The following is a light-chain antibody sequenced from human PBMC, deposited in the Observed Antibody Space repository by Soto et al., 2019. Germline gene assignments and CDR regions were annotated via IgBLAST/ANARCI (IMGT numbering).Light chain of an antibody. J-gene: IGLJ2*01. CDR3: SSCTSSNTVV. V-gene: IGLV2-14*01. CDR1: SSDVGGYNH. Sequence: QSVLTQPASVSGSPGQSITISCTGTSSDVGGYNHVSWYQQHPGKAPKLIIYEVTNRPSGVSNRFSGSKSDNTASLTFSGLQAEDEADYYCSSCTSSNTVVFGGGTKLTVL. CDR2: EVT.